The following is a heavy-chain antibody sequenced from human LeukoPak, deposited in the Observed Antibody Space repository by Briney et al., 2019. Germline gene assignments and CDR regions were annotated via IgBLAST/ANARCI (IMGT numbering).Heavy chain of an antibody. D-gene: IGHD2-2*01. J-gene: IGHJ4*02. V-gene: IGHV1-69*01. CDR1: GGTFSSYA. CDR3: ARDRYCSSTSCYYFDY. Sequence: GSSVKVSCKASGGTFSSYAISWVRQAPGQGLEWMGGIIPIFGTANYAQKFQGRVTITADESTSTAYMELSSLRSEDTAVYYCARDRYCSSTSCYYFDYWGQGTLVTVSS. CDR2: IIPIFGTA.